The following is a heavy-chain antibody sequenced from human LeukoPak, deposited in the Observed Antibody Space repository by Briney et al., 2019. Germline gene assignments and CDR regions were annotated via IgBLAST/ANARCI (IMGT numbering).Heavy chain of an antibody. V-gene: IGHV4-34*01. CDR1: GGSFSGYY. CDR2: INHGGST. CDR3: ARCVSLYSSRSPFDY. J-gene: IGHJ4*02. Sequence: SETLSHTCSVYGGSFSGYYWSWIRQPPGKGLEWIGEINHGGSTNYNPSLKSRVTISVDTSKNHFSLRLRSVTAADTAVYYCARCVSLYSSRSPFDYWGQGTLVTVSS. D-gene: IGHD6-13*01.